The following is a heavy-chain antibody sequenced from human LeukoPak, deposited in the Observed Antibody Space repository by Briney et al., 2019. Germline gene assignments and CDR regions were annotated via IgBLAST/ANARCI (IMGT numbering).Heavy chain of an antibody. CDR1: GYTFTGYY. D-gene: IGHD4-17*01. V-gene: IGHV1-2*02. J-gene: IGHJ2*01. CDR3: ARARAPYGEHWYFDL. CDR2: INPNSGGT. Sequence: ASVKVSCKASGYTFTGYYMHWVRQAPGQGLEWMGWINPNSGGTNYAQKFQGKVTMTRDTSISTAYMELSSLRSDDTAVYYCARARAPYGEHWYFDLWGRGTLVTVSS.